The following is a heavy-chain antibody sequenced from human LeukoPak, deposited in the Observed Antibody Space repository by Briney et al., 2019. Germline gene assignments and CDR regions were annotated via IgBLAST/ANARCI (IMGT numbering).Heavy chain of an antibody. CDR2: AYPGDTYT. V-gene: IGHV5-51*01. CDR1: GYSFTNYW. D-gene: IGHD3-22*01. J-gene: IGHJ3*01. CDR3: ARRRDYDSSGYYRGDAFDV. Sequence: PGESLKISCKGFGYSFTNYWIAWVRQMPGRDLEWMGMAYPGDTYTRYNPSFQGRVTISADKSITTAYIQWSSLEASDTAMYYCARRRDYDSSGYYRGDAFDVWGQGTMVTVSS.